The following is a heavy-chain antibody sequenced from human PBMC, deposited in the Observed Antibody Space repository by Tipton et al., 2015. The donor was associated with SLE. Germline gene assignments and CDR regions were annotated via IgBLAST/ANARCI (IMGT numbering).Heavy chain of an antibody. J-gene: IGHJ6*03. CDR3: THSRDYYYMEV. D-gene: IGHD4-11*01. V-gene: IGHV4-4*07. Sequence: TLSLTCTVSGGSISGYYWSWIRQPAGKGLEWIGRVYSSGSTIYNPSIKSRITLSLDTSKNQFSLRVNSVTAADTAVYYCTHSRDYYYMEVWGTGTTVTVSS. CDR2: VYSSGST. CDR1: GGSISGYY.